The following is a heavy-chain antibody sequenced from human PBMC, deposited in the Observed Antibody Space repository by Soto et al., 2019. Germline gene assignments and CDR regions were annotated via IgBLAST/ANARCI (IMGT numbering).Heavy chain of an antibody. D-gene: IGHD3-16*01. J-gene: IGHJ3*02. CDR1: GFTFNTYA. CDR2: ISGSGFST. Sequence: LRLSCAASGFTFNTYAMSWVRQAPGQGLDWVSAISGSGFSTYYADSVKGRFSISSDSSKNTLFLQMNSLRADDTAVYFCATFTFGRPFDTWGQGTMVTVSS. V-gene: IGHV3-23*01. CDR3: ATFTFGRPFDT.